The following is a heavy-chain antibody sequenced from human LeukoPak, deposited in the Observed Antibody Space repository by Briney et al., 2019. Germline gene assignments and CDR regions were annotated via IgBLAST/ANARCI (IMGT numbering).Heavy chain of an antibody. V-gene: IGHV4-39*07. CDR2: IYYSGST. J-gene: IGHJ5*02. D-gene: IGHD3-3*01. CDR3: ARTRFLLNWFDP. CDR1: GGSISSSSYY. Sequence: SETLSLTCTVSGGSISSSSYYWGWIRQPPGKGLEWIGSIYYSGSTYYNPSLKSRVTISVDTSKNQFSLKLSSVTAADTAVYYCARTRFLLNWFDPWGQGTLVTVSS.